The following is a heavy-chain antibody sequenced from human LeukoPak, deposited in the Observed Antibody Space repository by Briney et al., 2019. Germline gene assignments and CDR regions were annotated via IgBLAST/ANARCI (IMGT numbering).Heavy chain of an antibody. CDR1: GFTLSTYW. V-gene: IGHV3-7*03. CDR2: IAPDGSER. CDR3: ARGGYAHYYGMDV. J-gene: IGHJ6*02. D-gene: IGHD5-18*01. Sequence: PGGSLRLSCAASGFTLSTYWMSWVRQAPGKGLEWVANIAPDGSERYYVDSMKGRFTISRDNTKNSLYLQMNSLRAEDTAVYYCARGGYAHYYGMDVWGQGTTVTVSS.